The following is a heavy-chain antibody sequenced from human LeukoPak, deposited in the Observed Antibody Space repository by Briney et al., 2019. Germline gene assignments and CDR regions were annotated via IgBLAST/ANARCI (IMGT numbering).Heavy chain of an antibody. CDR3: ASGKYGLRSWFDP. CDR1: GGTFNRYA. D-gene: IGHD4-17*01. J-gene: IGHJ5*02. V-gene: IGHV1-69*05. Sequence: ASVKVSSKASGGTFNRYAVTWVRQAPGQGLEWLGGIIPIFGTANYAQKFQGRVTITTDESTNTAYMELTSLTSEDTAVYYCASGKYGLRSWFDPWGQGTLVTVSP. CDR2: IIPIFGTA.